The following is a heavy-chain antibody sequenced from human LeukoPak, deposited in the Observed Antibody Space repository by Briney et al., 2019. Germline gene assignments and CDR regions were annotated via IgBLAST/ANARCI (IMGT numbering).Heavy chain of an antibody. CDR1: GGSISSYY. Sequence: SETLSLTCTVSGGSISSYYWSWIRQPAGKGLEWIGRIYTSGSTNYNPSLKSRVTMSVDTSKNQFSLKLTSVTAADTAVYYCARERTLVVGTRYWFDPWGQGTLVTVSS. CDR2: IYTSGST. CDR3: ARERTLVVGTRYWFDP. D-gene: IGHD1-26*01. V-gene: IGHV4-4*07. J-gene: IGHJ5*02.